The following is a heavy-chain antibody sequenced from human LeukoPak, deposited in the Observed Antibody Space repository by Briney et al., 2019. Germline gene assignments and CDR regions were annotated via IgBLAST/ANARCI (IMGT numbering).Heavy chain of an antibody. V-gene: IGHV4-59*01. CDR3: ARAWATDYFDY. J-gene: IGHJ4*02. Sequence: PSETLSLTCTVSGGSISSYYWSWIRQPPGKGLEWIGYMYYSGTTNYNPSLKSRVTISVDTSKNQFSLKLSSVTPADTAMYYCARAWATDYFDYWGQGTLVTVSS. CDR1: GGSISSYY. CDR2: MYYSGTT.